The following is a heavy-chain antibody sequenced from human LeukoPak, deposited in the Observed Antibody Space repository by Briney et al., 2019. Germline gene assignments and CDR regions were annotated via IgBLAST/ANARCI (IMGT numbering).Heavy chain of an antibody. J-gene: IGHJ4*02. D-gene: IGHD4-17*01. CDR3: ASSDYGDYGPDY. CDR2: IYSGGST. Sequence: GGSLRLPCAASGFTVSSNYMSWVRQAPGKGLEWVSVIYSGGSTYYADSVKGRFTISRDNSKNTLYLQMNSLRAEDTAVYYCASSDYGDYGPDYWGQGTLVTVSS. V-gene: IGHV3-66*01. CDR1: GFTVSSNY.